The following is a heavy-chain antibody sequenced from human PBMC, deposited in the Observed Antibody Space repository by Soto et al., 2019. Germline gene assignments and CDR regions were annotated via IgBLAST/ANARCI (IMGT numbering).Heavy chain of an antibody. CDR3: ARGRTTLTYAFDY. V-gene: IGHV4-30-2*01. CDR1: GDSISSGDYS. J-gene: IGHJ4*02. Sequence: QLQLQESGSGLVKPSQTLYLTCAVSGDSISSGDYSWSWIRPPPGKGLECIGYICDSGSTYYNPSLKSRVTNSLDRSKNQFSLKLSSVTAADTAVYYCARGRTTLTYAFDYWGQGTLVTVSS. CDR2: ICDSGST. D-gene: IGHD4-17*01.